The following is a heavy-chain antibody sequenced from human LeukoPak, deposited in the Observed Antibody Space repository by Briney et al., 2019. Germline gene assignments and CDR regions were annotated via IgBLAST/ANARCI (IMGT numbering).Heavy chain of an antibody. J-gene: IGHJ4*02. D-gene: IGHD4-17*01. V-gene: IGHV3-23*01. CDR3: ARSPLIRESYGDKIVKFDY. CDR1: GFVFSNYA. Sequence: GGSLRLSCAAPGFVFSNYAMSWVRQAPGRGLEWVSTISGRADSTYSADSVRGRFTIHRDSYKNTLSLQMDSLRAEDTAVYYCARSPLIRESYGDKIVKFDYWGQGTLVTVSS. CDR2: ISGRADST.